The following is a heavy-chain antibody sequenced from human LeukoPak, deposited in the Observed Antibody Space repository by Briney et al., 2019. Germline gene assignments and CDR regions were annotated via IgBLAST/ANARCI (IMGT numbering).Heavy chain of an antibody. CDR1: GGSISGYY. Sequence: SETLSLTCTVSGGSISGYYWSWIRQPPGKGLEWIGYIYYSGSTNYNPSLKSRVTISVDTSKNQFSLKLSSVTAADTAVYYCARTNYGDYPRYYYYGMDVWGQGTTVTVSS. CDR2: IYYSGST. CDR3: ARTNYGDYPRYYYYGMDV. V-gene: IGHV4-59*01. J-gene: IGHJ6*02. D-gene: IGHD4-17*01.